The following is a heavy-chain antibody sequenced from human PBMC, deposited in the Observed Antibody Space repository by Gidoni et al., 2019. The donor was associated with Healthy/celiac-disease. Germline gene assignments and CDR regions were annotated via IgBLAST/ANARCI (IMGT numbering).Heavy chain of an antibody. CDR1: GFTFSSYG. CDR2: IWYDGSNK. D-gene: IGHD1-26*01. CDR3: ARGVPTIVGATTVFV. V-gene: IGHV3-33*01. J-gene: IGHJ4*02. Sequence: QVQLVESGGGVVQPGRSLSLSCAASGFTFSSYGMHWVRQAPGKGLEWVAVIWYDGSNKYYADSVKGRFTISRDNSKNTLYLQMNSLRAEDTAVYYCARGVPTIVGATTVFVWGQGTLVTVSS.